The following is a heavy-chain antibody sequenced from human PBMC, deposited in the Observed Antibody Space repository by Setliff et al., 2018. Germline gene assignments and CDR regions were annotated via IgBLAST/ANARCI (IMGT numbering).Heavy chain of an antibody. Sequence: ASVKVSCKASGYTFTSYGISWVRQAPGQGLEWRGWISAYNGNTNYAQKLQGRVTMTTDTSTSTAYMELRSLRSDDSAVYYCAIDRGVGGYNFWSGTTTYYFVYRGQGTLVTVSS. D-gene: IGHD3-3*01. CDR2: ISAYNGNT. CDR3: AIDRGVGGYNFWSGTTTYYFVY. CDR1: GYTFTSYG. V-gene: IGHV1-18*01. J-gene: IGHJ4*02.